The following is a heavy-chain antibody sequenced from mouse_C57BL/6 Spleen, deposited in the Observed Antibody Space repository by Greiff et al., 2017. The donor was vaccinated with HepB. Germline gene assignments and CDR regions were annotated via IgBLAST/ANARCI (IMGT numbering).Heavy chain of an antibody. J-gene: IGHJ1*03. CDR2: INPSNGGT. Sequence: QVQLKQPGTELVKPGASVKLSCKASGYTFTSYWMHWVKQRPGQGLEWIGNINPSNGGTNYNEKFKSKATLTVDKSSSTAYMQLSSLTSEDSAVYYCARHYYGSSWDWYFDVWGTGTTVTVSS. D-gene: IGHD1-1*01. CDR3: ARHYYGSSWDWYFDV. CDR1: GYTFTSYW. V-gene: IGHV1-53*01.